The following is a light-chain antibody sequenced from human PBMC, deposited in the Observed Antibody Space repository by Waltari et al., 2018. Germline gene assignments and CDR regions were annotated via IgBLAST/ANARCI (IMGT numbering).Light chain of an antibody. J-gene: IGKJ1*01. CDR3: QQYNNWPRT. CDR1: QSVSSN. V-gene: IGKV3-15*01. CDR2: GAS. Sequence: EIVITQSPATRSVSPGEGATLSCRASQSVSSNLAWYQQKPGQAPRLLIYGASTRATGIPARFSGSGSGTEFTLTISSLQSEDFAVYYCQQYNNWPRTFGQGTKVEIK.